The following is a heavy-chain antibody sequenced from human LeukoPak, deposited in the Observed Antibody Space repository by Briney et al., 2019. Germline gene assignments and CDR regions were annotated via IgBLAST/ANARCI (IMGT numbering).Heavy chain of an antibody. D-gene: IGHD3-22*01. CDR1: GFTFSSYG. CDR3: AKEAKRRIVVVITTEGAFDI. V-gene: IGHV3-30*02. Sequence: GGSLRLSCAASGFTFSSYGMHWVRQAPGKGLEWVAFIRYDGSNKYYADSVKGRFTISRDNSKNTLYLQMNSLRAEDTAVYYCAKEAKRRIVVVITTEGAFDIWGQGTMVTVSS. CDR2: IRYDGSNK. J-gene: IGHJ3*02.